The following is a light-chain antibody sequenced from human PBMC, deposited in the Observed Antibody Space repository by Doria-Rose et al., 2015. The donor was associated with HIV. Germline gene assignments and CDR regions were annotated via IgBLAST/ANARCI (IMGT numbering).Light chain of an antibody. CDR3: HQYGTSWT. V-gene: IGKV3-20*01. CDR2: DGS. J-gene: IGKJ1*01. CDR1: QSFSSTY. Sequence: DIVMTQSSGTLSLSPGERATLSCRASQSFSSTYLAWYQQKPGQAPSLLIYDGSTRATGITDRFSASGSGTDFTLTINRLEPEDFALYYCHQYGTSWTFGQGTKVEI.